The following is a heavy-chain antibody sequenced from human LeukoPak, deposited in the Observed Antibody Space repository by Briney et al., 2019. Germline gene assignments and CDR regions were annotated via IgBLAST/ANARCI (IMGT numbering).Heavy chain of an antibody. Sequence: GGSLRLSCAASGVTLSSYAMSWVRQAPGKGLEWVPNIKEDGSEKYHVDSVKGRFTISRDNGKNSLYLQMNSLRAEDTAVYYCTRDPLRRFDYWGQGTLVTVSS. D-gene: IGHD3-9*01. V-gene: IGHV3-7*03. CDR2: IKEDGSEK. CDR1: GVTLSSYA. CDR3: TRDPLRRFDY. J-gene: IGHJ4*02.